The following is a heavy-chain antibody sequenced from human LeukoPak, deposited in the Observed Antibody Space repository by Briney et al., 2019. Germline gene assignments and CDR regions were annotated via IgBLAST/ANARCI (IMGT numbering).Heavy chain of an antibody. CDR2: IIPIFGTA. CDR1: GGTFSSYA. Sequence: SVKVSCKASGGTFSSYAISWVRQAPGQGLEWMGGIIPIFGTANYAQKFQGRVMITTDESTNTVYMELSSLRSEDTAVYFCARAFESGWELLYWGQGTLVTVSS. CDR3: ARAFESGWELLY. V-gene: IGHV1-69*05. J-gene: IGHJ4*02. D-gene: IGHD1-26*01.